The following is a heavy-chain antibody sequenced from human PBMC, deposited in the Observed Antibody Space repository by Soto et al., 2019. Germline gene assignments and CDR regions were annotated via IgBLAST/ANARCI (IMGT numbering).Heavy chain of an antibody. D-gene: IGHD3-10*01. Sequence: GGSLRLSCAASGFTFSSYSMNWVRQAPGKGLEWVSSISSSSSYIYYADSVKGRFTISRDNAKNSLYLQMNSLRAEDTAVYYCARDSTMVRGVIRASRYYYMDVWGKGTTVTVSS. CDR2: ISSSSSYI. J-gene: IGHJ6*03. CDR1: GFTFSSYS. V-gene: IGHV3-21*01. CDR3: ARDSTMVRGVIRASRYYYMDV.